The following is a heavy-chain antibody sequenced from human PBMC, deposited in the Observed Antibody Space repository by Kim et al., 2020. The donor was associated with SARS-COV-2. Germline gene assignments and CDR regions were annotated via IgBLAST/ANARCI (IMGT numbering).Heavy chain of an antibody. V-gene: IGHV3-23*01. Sequence: DYAASVKGRFPISRDSAQSTLYLQLHSLRAEDTAVYYCARGAGDSGGYYDFWGQGTLVTVSA. CDR3: ARGAGDSGGYYDF. D-gene: IGHD3-22*01. J-gene: IGHJ4*02.